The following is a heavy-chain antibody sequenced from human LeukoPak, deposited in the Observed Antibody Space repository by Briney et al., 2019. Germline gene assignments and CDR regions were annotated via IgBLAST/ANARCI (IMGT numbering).Heavy chain of an antibody. CDR3: AREYCGSISCSFDY. CDR1: GFTFRSYW. Sequence: GSLRLSCVVSGFTFRSYWMSWIRQTPGKGLEWIGYIYYSGSTNYNPSLKSRVTISVDTSKNQFSLKLSSVTAADTAVYYCAREYCGSISCSFDYWGQGTLVTVSS. CDR2: IYYSGST. D-gene: IGHD2-2*01. J-gene: IGHJ4*02. V-gene: IGHV4-59*01.